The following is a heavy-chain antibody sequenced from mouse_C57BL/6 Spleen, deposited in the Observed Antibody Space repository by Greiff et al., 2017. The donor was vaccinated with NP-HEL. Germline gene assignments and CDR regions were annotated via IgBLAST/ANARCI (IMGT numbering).Heavy chain of an antibody. J-gene: IGHJ1*03. Sequence: EVQVVESGGGLVKPGGSLKLSCAASGFTFSDYGMHWVRQAPEKGLEWVAYISSGSSTTYYADTVKGRFTFSRDNAKNTLFLQMTSLRSEDTAMYYCAKTQYEYDGYFDVWGTGTTVTVSS. CDR3: AKTQYEYDGYFDV. D-gene: IGHD2-4*01. CDR1: GFTFSDYG. V-gene: IGHV5-17*01. CDR2: ISSGSSTT.